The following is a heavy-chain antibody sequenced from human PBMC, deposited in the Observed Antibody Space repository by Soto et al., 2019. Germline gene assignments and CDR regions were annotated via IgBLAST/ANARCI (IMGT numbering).Heavy chain of an antibody. CDR3: ARDSYSYGYFDY. CDR1: GGSISSGGYY. CDR2: IYYSGST. D-gene: IGHD5-18*01. Sequence: SETLSLTCTVSGGSISSGGYYWSWIRQHPGKGLEWIGYIYYSGSTYYNPSLKSRVTISVDTSKNQFSLKLSSVTAADTAVYYCARDSYSYGYFDYWGQGTLVTVSS. V-gene: IGHV4-31*03. J-gene: IGHJ4*02.